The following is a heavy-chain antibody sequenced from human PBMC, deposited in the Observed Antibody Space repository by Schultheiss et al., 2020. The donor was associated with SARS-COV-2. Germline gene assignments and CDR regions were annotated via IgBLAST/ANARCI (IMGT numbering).Heavy chain of an antibody. CDR1: GFTFSSYE. D-gene: IGHD3/OR15-3a*01. J-gene: IGHJ3*02. V-gene: IGHV4-34*01. CDR2: INHSGST. CDR3: ARDGLARTGADAFDI. Sequence: GSLRLSCAASGFTFSSYEMNWVRQAPGKGLEWIGEINHSGSTNYNPSLKSRVTMSVDTSKNQFSLKLSSVTAADTAVYYCARDGLARTGADAFDIWGQGTMVTVSS.